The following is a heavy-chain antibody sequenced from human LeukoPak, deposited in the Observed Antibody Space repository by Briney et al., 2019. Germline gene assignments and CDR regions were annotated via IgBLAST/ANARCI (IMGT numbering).Heavy chain of an antibody. D-gene: IGHD6-6*01. CDR3: ARDASDENGSSSRIHLDL. J-gene: IGHJ5*02. CDR2: IKQDGSDK. V-gene: IGHV3-7*01. Sequence: GGSLRLPCAASEFTFSRYWMTWVRQAPGKGLEWVANIKQDGSDKNYVDSVKGRFTISRDNAKNSLYLQMNSLRVEDTAVYYCARDASDENGSSSRIHLDLWGRGSLVTVSS. CDR1: EFTFSRYW.